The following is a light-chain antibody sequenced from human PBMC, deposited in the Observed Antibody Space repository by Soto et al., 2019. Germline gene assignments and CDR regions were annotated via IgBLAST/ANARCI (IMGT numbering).Light chain of an antibody. Sequence: EIVFTQSPGTLSLSSGESATLSCRASQSVNSNYLAWYQQKPGQAPRLLFYGASNRATGIPDRFSGSGSGTDFTLTISRLEPEDSAVYYCQLYTLSPMYTFGQGTKLEIK. V-gene: IGKV3-20*01. CDR1: QSVNSNY. CDR3: QLYTLSPMYT. CDR2: GAS. J-gene: IGKJ2*01.